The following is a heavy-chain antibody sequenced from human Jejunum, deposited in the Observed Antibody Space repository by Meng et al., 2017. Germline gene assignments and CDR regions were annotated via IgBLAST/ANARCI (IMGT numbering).Heavy chain of an antibody. CDR2: INSDGDYT. D-gene: IGHD1-26*01. V-gene: IGHV3-74*03. Sequence: GESLKISCEVSGISISSYWMHWVRQVPGKPPVWVSRINSDGDYTTYADSVKGRFTISRDNAKNTLYLQMNSLSAEDTAVYYCARAMRYSGSYWDYFDYWGQGTLVTVSS. CDR1: GISISSYW. CDR3: ARAMRYSGSYWDYFDY. J-gene: IGHJ4*02.